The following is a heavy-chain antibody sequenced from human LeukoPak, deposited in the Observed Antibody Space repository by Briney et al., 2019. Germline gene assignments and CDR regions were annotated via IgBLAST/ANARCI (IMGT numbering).Heavy chain of an antibody. V-gene: IGHV1-2*02. CDR2: INPNSGGT. D-gene: IGHD4-17*01. CDR3: ARSYGDYRSFDY. CDR1: GYTFTGYY. J-gene: IGHJ4*02. Sequence: SVKVSCKASGYTFTGYYMHWVRRAPGQGLEWMGWINPNSGGTNYAQKFQGRVTMTRDTSISTAYMELSRLRSDDTAVYYCARSYGDYRSFDYWGQGTLVTVSS.